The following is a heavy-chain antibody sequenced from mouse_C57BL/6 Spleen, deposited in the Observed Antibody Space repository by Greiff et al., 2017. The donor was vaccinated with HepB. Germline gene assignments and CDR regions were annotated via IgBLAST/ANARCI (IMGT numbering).Heavy chain of an antibody. CDR3: AGYDYVDAMDY. Sequence: VKLQESGPELVKPGASVKISCKASGYAFSSSWMNWVKQRPGKGLEWIGRIYPGDGDTNYNVKFKGKATLTADKSSSTAYMQLSSLTSEDSAVYFCAGYDYVDAMDYWGQGTSVTVSS. CDR1: GYAFSSSW. CDR2: IYPGDGDT. D-gene: IGHD2-4*01. J-gene: IGHJ4*01. V-gene: IGHV1-82*01.